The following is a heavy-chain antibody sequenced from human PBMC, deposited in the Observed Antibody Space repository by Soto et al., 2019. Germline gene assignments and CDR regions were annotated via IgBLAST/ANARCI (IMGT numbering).Heavy chain of an antibody. CDR3: ARAGYCSSTSCYRPYYYYGMDV. V-gene: IGHV1-2*04. D-gene: IGHD2-2*02. J-gene: IGHJ6*02. CDR2: INPNSGGT. Sequence: ASVKVSCKASGYTFTGYYMHWVRQAPGQGLEWTGWINPNSGGTNYAQKFQGWVTMTRDTSISTAYMELSRLRSDDTAVYYCARAGYCSSTSCYRPYYYYGMDVWGQGTTVTVSS. CDR1: GYTFTGYY.